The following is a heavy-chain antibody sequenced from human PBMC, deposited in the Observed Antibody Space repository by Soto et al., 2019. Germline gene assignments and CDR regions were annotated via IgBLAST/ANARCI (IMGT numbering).Heavy chain of an antibody. V-gene: IGHV3-73*01. J-gene: IGHJ4*02. D-gene: IGHD3-22*01. Sequence: WRSRRLSWAASGFSCSGTAIHWVRQASGKGLEWVGRIRTKSNSYATAYAASVKGRFTISRDDSKNTAYLQMNSLKTEDTAVYYCTRLDISGDYYDYWGQGT. CDR3: TRLDISGDYYDY. CDR1: GFSCSGTA. CDR2: IRTKSNSYAT.